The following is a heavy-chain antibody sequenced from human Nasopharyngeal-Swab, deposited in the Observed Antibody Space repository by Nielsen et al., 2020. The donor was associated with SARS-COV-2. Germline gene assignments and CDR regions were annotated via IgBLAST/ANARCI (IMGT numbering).Heavy chain of an antibody. Sequence: ASVKVSCKASGYTFTSSDINWVRQATGQGLEWMGIINPSGGSTSYAQKFQGRVTMTRDTSTSTVYMELSSLRSEDTAVYYCARSPVAGIYYFDYWGQGTLVTVSS. CDR3: ARSPVAGIYYFDY. CDR1: GYTFTSSD. D-gene: IGHD6-19*01. V-gene: IGHV1-46*01. CDR2: INPSGGST. J-gene: IGHJ4*02.